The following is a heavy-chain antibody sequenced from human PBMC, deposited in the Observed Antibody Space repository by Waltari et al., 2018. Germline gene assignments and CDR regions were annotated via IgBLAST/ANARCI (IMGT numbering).Heavy chain of an antibody. V-gene: IGHV3-23*03. CDR1: GFTFSSYA. Sequence: EVQLLESGGGLVQPGGSLRLSCAASGFTFSSYAMSWVRQAPGKGLEWVSVIYSGGSTYYADSVKGRFTISRDNSKNTLYLQMNSLRAEDTAVYYCAKDQGLGMAAADNDAFDIWGQGTMVTVSS. CDR3: AKDQGLGMAAADNDAFDI. D-gene: IGHD6-13*01. J-gene: IGHJ3*02. CDR2: IYSGGST.